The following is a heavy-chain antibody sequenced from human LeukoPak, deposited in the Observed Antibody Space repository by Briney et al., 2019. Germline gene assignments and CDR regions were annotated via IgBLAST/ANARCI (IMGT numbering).Heavy chain of an antibody. CDR1: GGSISSYY. CDR3: AREKWVGATTVRAFDI. D-gene: IGHD1-26*01. J-gene: IGHJ3*02. CDR2: IYYSGST. V-gene: IGHV4-59*01. Sequence: SETLSLTCTVSGGSISSYYWSWIRQPPGKGLEWIGYIYYSGSTNYNPSLKSRVTISVDTSKNQFSLRLRSVTAADTAVYYCAREKWVGATTVRAFDIWGQGTMVTVSS.